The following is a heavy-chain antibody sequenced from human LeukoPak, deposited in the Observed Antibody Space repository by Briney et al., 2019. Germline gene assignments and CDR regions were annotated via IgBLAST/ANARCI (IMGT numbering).Heavy chain of an antibody. CDR2: INHSGST. CDR1: GGSFSGYY. D-gene: IGHD3-22*01. V-gene: IGHV4-34*01. CDR3: ARGGYYDSSGYYY. Sequence: SETLSLTCAVYGGSFSGYYWSWIRQPPGKGLEWIGEINHSGSTNYNPSLKSRVTISVDTSKNQFSLKLSSVTAADTAVYYCARGGYYDSSGYYYWGQGTLVTVSS. J-gene: IGHJ4*02.